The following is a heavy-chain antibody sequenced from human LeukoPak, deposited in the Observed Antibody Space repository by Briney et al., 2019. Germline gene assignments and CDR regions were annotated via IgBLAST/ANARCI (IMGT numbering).Heavy chain of an antibody. CDR1: GVSISSSTYY. V-gene: IGHV4-39*06. J-gene: IGHJ4*02. CDR2: IYSSGLT. Sequence: SETLSLTCTVSGVSISSSTYYWAWIRQPPGKSLEWIGSIYSSGLTYYHPSLKSQLTISADTSNNQVPLKLSSVTAADTAVYYCARGLVGLDDWGQGTLVTVSS. CDR3: ARGLVGLDD. D-gene: IGHD2-21*01.